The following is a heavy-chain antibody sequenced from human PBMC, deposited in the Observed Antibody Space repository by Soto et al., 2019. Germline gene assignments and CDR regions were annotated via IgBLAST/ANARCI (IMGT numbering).Heavy chain of an antibody. D-gene: IGHD6-13*01. CDR3: ARAIAAVSYFDY. Sequence: ASVKVSCKASGYTFTGYYIHWVRQAPGQGLEWMGWINPNSGGTNYAQKFQGWVTMTRDTSISTAYMELSRLRSDDTAVYYCARAIAAVSYFDYWGQGTLVTVSS. CDR2: INPNSGGT. J-gene: IGHJ4*02. CDR1: GYTFTGYY. V-gene: IGHV1-2*04.